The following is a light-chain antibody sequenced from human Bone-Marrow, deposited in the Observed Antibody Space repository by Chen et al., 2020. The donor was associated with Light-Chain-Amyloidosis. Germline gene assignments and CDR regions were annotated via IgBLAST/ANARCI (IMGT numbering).Light chain of an antibody. Sequence: EIVLTQSPGTLSLSPGERATLSCRASQSVSSSYLAWYQQKPGQAPRLLIYGASSRATGIPDRVSGSGSGTDFTLPISRLEPEDFAVYYCQQYGSSPPYTFGQGTKLEIK. V-gene: IGKV3-20*01. J-gene: IGKJ2*01. CDR1: QSVSSSY. CDR2: GAS. CDR3: QQYGSSPPYT.